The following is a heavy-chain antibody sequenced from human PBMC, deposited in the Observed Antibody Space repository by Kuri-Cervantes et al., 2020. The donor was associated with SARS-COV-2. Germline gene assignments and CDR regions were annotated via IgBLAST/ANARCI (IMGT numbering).Heavy chain of an antibody. Sequence: ASVKVSCKASGGTFSSYAISWVRQAPGQGLEWMGWMNPNSGNTGCAQKFQGRVTITRNTSISTAYMELSSLRSEDTAVYYCARGWQQQLVGDAFDIWGQGTMVTVSS. CDR2: MNPNSGNT. V-gene: IGHV1-8*03. CDR3: ARGWQQQLVGDAFDI. CDR1: GGTFSSYA. J-gene: IGHJ3*02. D-gene: IGHD6-13*01.